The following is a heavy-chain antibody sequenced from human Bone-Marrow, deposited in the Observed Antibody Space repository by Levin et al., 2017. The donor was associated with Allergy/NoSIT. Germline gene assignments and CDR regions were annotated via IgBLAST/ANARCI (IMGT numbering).Heavy chain of an antibody. D-gene: IGHD2-21*02. CDR2: IYPGDSDT. J-gene: IGHJ4*02. CDR1: GYSFTNHW. Sequence: NSGGSLRLSCKASGYSFTNHWIGWVRQMPGNGLEWMGIIYPGDSDTKYSPSFQGQVTISADKSINTAYLQWSSLKASDTAIYYCARVPSCGDNCYFSYIDNWGQGTLVAVSS. V-gene: IGHV5-51*01. CDR3: ARVPSCGDNCYFSYIDN.